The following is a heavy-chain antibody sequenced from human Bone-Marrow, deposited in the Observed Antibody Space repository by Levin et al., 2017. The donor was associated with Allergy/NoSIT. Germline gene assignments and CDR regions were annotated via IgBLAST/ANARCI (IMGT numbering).Heavy chain of an antibody. CDR2: ISHDGTTV. Sequence: GGSLRLSCAASGFMFRNYGMHWVRQAPGKGLEWVAAISHDGTTVNYGDSVRGRFTISRDNSKKILYVVMSSLRAEDTAVYYCARGGYSSGWPPLDVWGLGTMVTVSS. CDR3: ARGGYSSGWPPLDV. V-gene: IGHV3-33*01. D-gene: IGHD6-19*01. CDR1: GFMFRNYG. J-gene: IGHJ6*02.